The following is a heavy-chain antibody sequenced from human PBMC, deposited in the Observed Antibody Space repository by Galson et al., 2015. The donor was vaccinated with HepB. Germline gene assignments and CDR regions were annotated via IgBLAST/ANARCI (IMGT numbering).Heavy chain of an antibody. V-gene: IGHV3-74*01. D-gene: IGHD6-19*01. J-gene: IGHJ2*01. Sequence: SLRLSCAASGFTFSSYWMHWVRQAPGKGLVWVSRIYRDGSTTNYADSVKGRFTISRDNSENTLYLKMYSLRDDDTAVYYCAKGVRAGTFPYFDLWGRGTLVTVSS. CDR3: AKGVRAGTFPYFDL. CDR2: IYRDGSTT. CDR1: GFTFSSYW.